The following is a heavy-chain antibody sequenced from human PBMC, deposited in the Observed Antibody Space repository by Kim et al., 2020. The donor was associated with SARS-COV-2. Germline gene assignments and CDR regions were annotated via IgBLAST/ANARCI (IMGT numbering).Heavy chain of an antibody. CDR2: IIPIFGTA. V-gene: IGHV1-69*13. J-gene: IGHJ4*02. CDR1: GGTFSSYA. Sequence: SVKVSCKASGGTFSSYAISWVRQAPGQGLEWMGGIIPIFGTANYAQKFQGRVTITADESTSTAYMELSSLRSEDTAVYYCARETLSQWLVTRAEFDYWGQGTLVTVSS. CDR3: ARETLSQWLVTRAEFDY. D-gene: IGHD6-19*01.